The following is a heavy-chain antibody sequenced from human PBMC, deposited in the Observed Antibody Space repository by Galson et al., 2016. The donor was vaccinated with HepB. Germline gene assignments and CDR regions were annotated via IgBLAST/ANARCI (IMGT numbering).Heavy chain of an antibody. J-gene: IGHJ4*02. D-gene: IGHD5-12*01. CDR1: GDSISSSTYY. CDR2: GHYDGRT. Sequence: SETLSLTCTVSGDSISSSTYYWDWIRQPPGKGLEWIGSGHYDGRTYYNPSLKSRVTISVDTSKNQFSLRLNSVTAADTAVYHCGGRRGGYDYLAQWGLGTLVTVSS. V-gene: IGHV4-39*01. CDR3: GGRRGGYDYLAQ.